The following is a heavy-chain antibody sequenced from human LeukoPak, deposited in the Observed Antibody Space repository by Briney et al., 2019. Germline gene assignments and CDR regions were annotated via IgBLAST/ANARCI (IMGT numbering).Heavy chain of an antibody. J-gene: IGHJ4*02. Sequence: PSETLSLTCTVSGGSISSYYWSWIRQPAGKGLEWIGRIYTSGSTNYNASLKSRVSMSVDTSKNQCSLKLSSVTAADTAVFYCARENSGSYREFDYWGQGTLVTVSS. D-gene: IGHD1-26*01. CDR2: IYTSGST. CDR3: ARENSGSYREFDY. CDR1: GGSISSYY. V-gene: IGHV4-4*07.